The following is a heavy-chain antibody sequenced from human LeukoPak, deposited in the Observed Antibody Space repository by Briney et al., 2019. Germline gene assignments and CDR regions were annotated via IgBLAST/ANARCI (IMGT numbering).Heavy chain of an antibody. J-gene: IGHJ4*02. D-gene: IGHD3-22*01. CDR3: AKSFYYAFDY. CDR1: GFIFSSYS. Sequence: GGSLRLSCAASGFIFSSYSMNWVRQAPGKGLEWVSSISSSSTYIYYADSVKGRFTISRDNSKNALYLQMNSLRAEDTAVYYCAKSFYYAFDYWGQGTLVTVSS. V-gene: IGHV3-21*01. CDR2: ISSSSTYI.